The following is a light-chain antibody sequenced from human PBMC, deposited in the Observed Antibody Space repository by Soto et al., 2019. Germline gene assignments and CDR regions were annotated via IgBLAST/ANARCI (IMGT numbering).Light chain of an antibody. CDR1: QSISSW. J-gene: IGKJ5*01. CDR3: QQYNSYSIT. CDR2: DAS. Sequence: EIQMTQSPSTLSASVGKRVTITCXASQSISSWLAWYQQKPGKAPKLLIYDASSLESGVPSRFSGSGSGTEFTLTISSLQPDDFATYYCQQYNSYSITFGQGTRLEIK. V-gene: IGKV1-5*01.